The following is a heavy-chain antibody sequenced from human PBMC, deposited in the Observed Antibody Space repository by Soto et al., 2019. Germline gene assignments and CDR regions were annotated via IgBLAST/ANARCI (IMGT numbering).Heavy chain of an antibody. J-gene: IGHJ4*02. CDR1: GYTFTSYG. D-gene: IGHD3-16*02. CDR3: ARDSLSYYDYVWGSYPLDY. V-gene: IGHV1-18*01. CDR2: ISAYNGNT. Sequence: ASVKVSCKASGYTFTSYGISWVRQAPGQGLEWMGWISAYNGNTNYAQKLQGRVTMTTDTSTSTAYMELRSLRSDDTAVYYCARDSLSYYDYVWGSYPLDYWGQGTLVTV.